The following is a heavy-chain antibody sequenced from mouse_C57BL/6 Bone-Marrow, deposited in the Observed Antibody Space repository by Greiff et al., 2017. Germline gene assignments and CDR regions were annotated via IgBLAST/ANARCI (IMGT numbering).Heavy chain of an antibody. V-gene: IGHV5-9-1*02. CDR2: ISSGGDYI. Sequence: DVHLVESGEGLVKPGGSLKLSCAASGFTFSSYAMSWVRQTPEKRLEWVAYISSGGDYIYYADTVKGRFTISRDNARNTLYLQMSSLKSEDTAMYYCTREGGTGYFDYWGQGTTLTVSS. CDR1: GFTFSSYA. CDR3: TREGGTGYFDY. J-gene: IGHJ2*01. D-gene: IGHD4-1*01.